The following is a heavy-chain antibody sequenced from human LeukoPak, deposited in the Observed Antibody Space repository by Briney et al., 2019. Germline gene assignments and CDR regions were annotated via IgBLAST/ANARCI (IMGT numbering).Heavy chain of an antibody. CDR3: ASILVVPAAIPYFDY. V-gene: IGHV4-4*02. Sequence: SGTLSLTCAVSGGSISSSDWWSWVRQPLGKGLEWIGEIYHSGSTNYNPSLKSRVTISVDKSKNQFSLKLNSVTAADTAVYYCASILVVPAAIPYFDYWGQGTLVTVPS. J-gene: IGHJ4*02. CDR1: GGSISSSDW. D-gene: IGHD2-2*01. CDR2: IYHSGST.